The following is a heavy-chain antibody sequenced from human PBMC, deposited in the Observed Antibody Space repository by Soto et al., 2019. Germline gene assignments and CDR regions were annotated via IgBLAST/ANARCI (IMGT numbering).Heavy chain of an antibody. J-gene: IGHJ6*02. CDR3: ARDKRYCSSTSCYKGPRDYYGMDV. V-gene: IGHV1-2*04. CDR1: GYTFTGYY. D-gene: IGHD2-2*02. Sequence: GASVKVSCKASGYTFTGYYMHWVRQAPGQGLEWMGWINPNSGGTNYAQKFQGWVTMTRDTSISTAYMELSRLRSDDTAVYYCARDKRYCSSTSCYKGPRDYYGMDVWGQGTTVTVSS. CDR2: INPNSGGT.